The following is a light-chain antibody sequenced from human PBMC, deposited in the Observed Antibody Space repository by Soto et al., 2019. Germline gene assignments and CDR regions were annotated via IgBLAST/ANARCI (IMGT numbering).Light chain of an antibody. V-gene: IGLV2-14*03. J-gene: IGLJ3*02. CDR3: CSYAGSYTWV. CDR2: EVS. Sequence: QSALTQPASVSGSPGQSITISCTGTSSDVGGYNYVSWYQQPPGKAPKLIIYEVSNRPSGVSSRFSGSKSGNTASLTISGLQAEDEADYYCCSYAGSYTWVFGGGTKLTVL. CDR1: SSDVGGYNY.